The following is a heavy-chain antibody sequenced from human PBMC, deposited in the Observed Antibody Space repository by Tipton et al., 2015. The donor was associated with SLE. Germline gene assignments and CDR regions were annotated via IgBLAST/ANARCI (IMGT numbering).Heavy chain of an antibody. D-gene: IGHD2/OR15-2a*01. CDR3: ASNNRDYFDY. CDR1: GGSINNYY. V-gene: IGHV4-59*04. CDR2: IYYSGST. J-gene: IGHJ4*02. Sequence: TLSLTCTVSGGSINNYYWSWIRQPPGKGLEWIGSIYYSGSTYYNPSLKSRVTISVDTSKNQFSLKLTSVTAADTAVYYCASNNRDYFDYWGQGTLVTVSS.